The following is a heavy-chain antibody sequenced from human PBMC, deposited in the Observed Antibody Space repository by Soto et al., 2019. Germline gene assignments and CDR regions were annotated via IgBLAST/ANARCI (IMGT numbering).Heavy chain of an antibody. CDR1: GGSISSSNW. CDR2: IYHSGST. CDR3: AREGADDYYDSSGYYFDY. D-gene: IGHD3-22*01. Sequence: ETLSLTCAVSGGSISSSNWWGWVRQPPGKGLEWIGEIYHSGSTNYNPSLKSRVTISVDKSKNQFSLKLSSVTAADTAVYYCAREGADDYYDSSGYYFDYWGQGTLVTVSS. V-gene: IGHV4-4*02. J-gene: IGHJ4*02.